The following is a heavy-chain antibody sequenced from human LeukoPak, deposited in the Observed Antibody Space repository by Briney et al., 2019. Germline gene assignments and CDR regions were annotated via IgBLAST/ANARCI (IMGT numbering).Heavy chain of an antibody. CDR2: ISGSGGST. V-gene: IGHV3-23*01. J-gene: IGHJ4*02. Sequence: GGSLRLSCAAPGFTFRSYAMSWVGQAPGKGLEWVSAISGSGGSTYYADSVKGRFTISRDNSKNTLYLQMNSLRAEDTAVYYCAGVSGYDYEGYYFDYWGQGTLVTVSS. CDR3: AGVSGYDYEGYYFDY. CDR1: GFTFRSYA. D-gene: IGHD5-12*01.